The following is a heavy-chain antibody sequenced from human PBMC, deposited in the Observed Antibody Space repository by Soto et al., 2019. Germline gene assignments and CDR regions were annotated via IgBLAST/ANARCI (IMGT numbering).Heavy chain of an antibody. CDR1: GFTFSSYG. J-gene: IGHJ4*02. V-gene: IGHV3-30*18. D-gene: IGHD2-15*01. Sequence: GGSLRLSCAASGFTFSSYGMHWVRQAPGKGLEWVAVISYDGSNKYYADSVKGRFTISRDNSKSTLYLQMNSLRAEDTAVYYCAKDKGGYCSGGRCNSAHYRGQATLFTVSS. CDR2: ISYDGSNK. CDR3: AKDKGGYCSGGRCNSAHY.